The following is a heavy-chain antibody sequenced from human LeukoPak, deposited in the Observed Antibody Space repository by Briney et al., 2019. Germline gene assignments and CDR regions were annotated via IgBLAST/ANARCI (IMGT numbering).Heavy chain of an antibody. CDR2: IYSGGST. V-gene: IGHV3-53*01. CDR1: GFTVSSNY. CDR3: AREMTGYSSSWTSNGYYYYGMDV. J-gene: IGHJ6*02. Sequence: GGSLRLSCAASGFTVSSNYMSWVRQAPGKGLEWVSVIYSGGSTYYADSVKGRFTISRDNSKNTLYLQMNSLRAEDTAVYYCAREMTGYSSSWTSNGYYYYGMDVWGQGTTVTVSS. D-gene: IGHD6-13*01.